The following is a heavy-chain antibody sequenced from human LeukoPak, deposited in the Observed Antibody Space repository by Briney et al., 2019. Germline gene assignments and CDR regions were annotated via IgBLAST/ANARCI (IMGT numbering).Heavy chain of an antibody. CDR2: ISYDGSNK. J-gene: IGHJ4*02. CDR1: GFTFSSYA. V-gene: IGHV3-30-3*01. CDR3: AREAHQPYYFDY. Sequence: PGRSLRLSCAASGFTFSSYAMHWVRQAPGKGLEWVAVISYDGSNKYYADSVKGRFTISRDNSKSTLYLQMNSLRAEDTAVYYCAREAHQPYYFDYWGQGTLVTVSS.